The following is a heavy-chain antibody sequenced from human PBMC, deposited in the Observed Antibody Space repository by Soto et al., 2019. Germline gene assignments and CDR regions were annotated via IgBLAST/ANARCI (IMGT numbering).Heavy chain of an antibody. D-gene: IGHD3-10*01. J-gene: IGHJ6*03. V-gene: IGHV3-23*01. Sequence: EVQLLESGGGLVQPGGSLRLSCAASGFTFSSYAMSWVRQAPGKGLEWVSAISGSGGSTYYADSVKGRFTISRDNSKNTLYLQMNSLRAEDTAVYYCARHMVRGFYYYMDVWGKGTTVTVSS. CDR2: ISGSGGST. CDR1: GFTFSSYA. CDR3: ARHMVRGFYYYMDV.